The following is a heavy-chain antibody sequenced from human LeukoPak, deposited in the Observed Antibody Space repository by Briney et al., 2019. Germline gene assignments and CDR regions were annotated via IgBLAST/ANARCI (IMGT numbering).Heavy chain of an antibody. CDR2: INHSGGT. D-gene: IGHD2-21*02. CDR3: ARHAHHGDHGY. J-gene: IGHJ4*02. V-gene: IGHV4-34*01. Sequence: SETLSLTCAVYGGSFIGYDWTWIRQPPGKGLEWIGEINHSGGTNYNPSLKSRVTISVDTSKNQFSLKLSSVTAADTAVYYCARHAHHGDHGYWGQGNLVTVSS. CDR1: GGSFIGYD.